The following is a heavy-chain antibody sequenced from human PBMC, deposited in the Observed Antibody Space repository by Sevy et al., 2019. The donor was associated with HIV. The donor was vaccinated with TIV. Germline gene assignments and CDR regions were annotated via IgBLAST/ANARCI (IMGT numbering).Heavy chain of an antibody. CDR2: ISSSSTI. CDR3: ARGRGSYGSGSYWFDP. CDR1: GFTFSSYS. D-gene: IGHD3-10*01. J-gene: IGHJ5*02. Sequence: GGSLRLSCAASGFTFSSYSMNWVRQAPGKGLEWVSYISSSSTIYYADSVKGRFTISRDNAKNSLYLQMNSLRDEDTAVYYCARGRGSYGSGSYWFDPWGQGTLVTVSS. V-gene: IGHV3-48*02.